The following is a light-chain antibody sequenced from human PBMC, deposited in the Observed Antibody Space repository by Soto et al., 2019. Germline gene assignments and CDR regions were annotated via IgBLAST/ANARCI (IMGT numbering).Light chain of an antibody. J-gene: IGKJ3*01. CDR2: GTS. V-gene: IGKV3-20*01. Sequence: DIVLTQSPGTLSLSPGERATLSCRASQSVSSKYLAWYQQKPGQAPRVLIYGTSIRDSGDPERFSGGGSGTDFTLTITRLEPEDFAVYYCQQYGSSLFTFGPGTKVDFK. CDR3: QQYGSSLFT. CDR1: QSVSSKY.